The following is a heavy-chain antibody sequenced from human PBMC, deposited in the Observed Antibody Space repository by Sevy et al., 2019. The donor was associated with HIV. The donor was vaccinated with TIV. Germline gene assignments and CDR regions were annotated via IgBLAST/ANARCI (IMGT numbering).Heavy chain of an antibody. V-gene: IGHV3-9*01. CDR3: VRDMSPTLETGHNWFDL. CDR2: ITGNGNKK. J-gene: IGHJ5*02. CDR1: GFVFGDFA. Sequence: GGSLRLSCVGSGFVFGDFAVHWVRRTPGKGLEWVSGITGNGNKKFYEDSVKGRFSISRDNARNSLYLQMNNLNFDDTAFYYCVRDMSPTLETGHNWFDLWGQGTLVTVSS.